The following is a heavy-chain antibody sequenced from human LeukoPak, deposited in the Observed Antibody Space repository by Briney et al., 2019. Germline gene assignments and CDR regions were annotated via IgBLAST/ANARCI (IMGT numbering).Heavy chain of an antibody. J-gene: IGHJ4*02. CDR1: GASISSSSCY. D-gene: IGHD3-9*01. Sequence: SETLSRTCTVSGASISSSSCYWGWIRQPPGKGLEWMGRIYYSGSTYYNPSLKSRVTISVHTSKNQFSLKLSSVTAADTAVYYCARLRAGYYNPYYLDYWGQGTLVTVSS. CDR3: ARLRAGYYNPYYLDY. V-gene: IGHV4-39*01. CDR2: IYYSGST.